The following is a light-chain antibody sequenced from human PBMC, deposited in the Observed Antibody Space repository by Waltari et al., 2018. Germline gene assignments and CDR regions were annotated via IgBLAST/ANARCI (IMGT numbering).Light chain of an antibody. CDR1: QDIGSW. CDR2: VAT. Sequence: DIQMTQSPSSVSASVADRVTINCRASQDIGSWLAWYHHKPGKAPKLLIYVATNLQSGVPSRFSGSGSGTDFTLTISGLQADDSAIYYCQQAKNFPAVSFGGGTKVEIK. V-gene: IGKV1-12*01. J-gene: IGKJ4*01. CDR3: QQAKNFPAVS.